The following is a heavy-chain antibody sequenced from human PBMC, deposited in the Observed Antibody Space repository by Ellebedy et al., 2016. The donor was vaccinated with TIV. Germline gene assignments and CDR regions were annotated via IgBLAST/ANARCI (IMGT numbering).Heavy chain of an antibody. CDR1: GFTFSSHV. D-gene: IGHD6-19*01. CDR2: ISRSGGST. J-gene: IGHJ6*02. CDR3: VKDSIAVAGTSDYYYYYGMDV. V-gene: IGHV3-23*01. Sequence: GESLKISXAASGFTFSSHVMSWVRQAPGKGLEWVSAISRSGGSTYYADSVKGRFTISRDNSKNTLYLQMSSLRAEDTAVYYCVKDSIAVAGTSDYYYYYGMDVWGQGTTVTVSS.